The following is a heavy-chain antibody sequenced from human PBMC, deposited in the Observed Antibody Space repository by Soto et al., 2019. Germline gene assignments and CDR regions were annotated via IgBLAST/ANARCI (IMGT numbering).Heavy chain of an antibody. J-gene: IGHJ4*02. CDR2: IYHSGGI. CDR1: GDSITSGDYS. V-gene: IGHV4-30-2*01. D-gene: IGHD1-1*01. Sequence: QVQLQESGSGVLKPSETLSLTCAVAGDSITSGDYSWSWIRQPPGKGLEWLGYIYHSGGIYYNPSLKSRVSMYVDRSKNHFSLRLRSVTAADTATYYCARAVNDRISDSEYYFESWGQRVLVSVSS. CDR3: ARAVNDRISDSEYYFES.